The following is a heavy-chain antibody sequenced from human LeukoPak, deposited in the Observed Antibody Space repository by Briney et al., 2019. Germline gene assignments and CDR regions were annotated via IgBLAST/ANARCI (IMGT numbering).Heavy chain of an antibody. V-gene: IGHV3-23*01. J-gene: IGHJ4*02. CDR3: AKGASGSSWYPGGIDY. D-gene: IGHD6-13*01. CDR1: GFTFTNYA. CDR2: ISGGGST. Sequence: GGSLRLSCAASGFTFTNYAMSWVRQAPGKGLEWVSGISGGGSTYYADSVKGRFTISRDNSKNTLYLQMNSLRAEDTAVYYCAKGASGSSWYPGGIDYWGQGTLVTVSS.